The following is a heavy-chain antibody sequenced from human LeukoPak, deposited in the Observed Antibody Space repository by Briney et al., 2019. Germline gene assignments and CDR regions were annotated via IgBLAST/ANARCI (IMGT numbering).Heavy chain of an antibody. V-gene: IGHV4-59*01. J-gene: IGHJ5*02. CDR3: ARHYYGSGINWFDP. Sequence: PSETLSLTCTVSGGSINSYYWSWIRQPPGKGLEWIGYMYYSGSTKYNPSLKSRVTISVDTSKNQFSLNLNSVTAADTAVYYCARHYYGSGINWFDPWGQGTLVTVSS. CDR1: GGSINSYY. CDR2: MYYSGST. D-gene: IGHD3-10*01.